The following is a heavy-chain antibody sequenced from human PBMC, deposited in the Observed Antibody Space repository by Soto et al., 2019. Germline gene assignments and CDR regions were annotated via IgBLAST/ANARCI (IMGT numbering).Heavy chain of an antibody. J-gene: IGHJ4*02. CDR3: ARDGDSSSWSDFHY. V-gene: IGHV3-48*02. CDR2: ISSSGSTL. Sequence: EVQLVESGGGLVQPGESLRLSCAASGFTFSSYSMNLVRQAPGTGLEWVSYISSSGSTLYYADSVKGRFTVSRDNARNSLYLQMNSLKDEDTAVYYCARDGDSSSWSDFHYWGQGTLVTVSS. CDR1: GFTFSSYS. D-gene: IGHD6-13*01.